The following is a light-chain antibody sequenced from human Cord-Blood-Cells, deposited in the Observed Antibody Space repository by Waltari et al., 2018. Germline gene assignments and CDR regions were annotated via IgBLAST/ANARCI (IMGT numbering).Light chain of an antibody. CDR2: EVS. J-gene: IGLJ1*01. Sequence: QSALTPPPSASGSPGQSVTISCTGTSSDVGGYNYVSWYQQHPGNAPKLMIYEVSKPASGAHDLFSGSKSGKTASLSVSGLQAEDEDDYYCISYARSNNYVSGTGNKYTVL. V-gene: IGLV2-8*01. CDR3: ISYARSNNYV. CDR1: SSDVGGYNY.